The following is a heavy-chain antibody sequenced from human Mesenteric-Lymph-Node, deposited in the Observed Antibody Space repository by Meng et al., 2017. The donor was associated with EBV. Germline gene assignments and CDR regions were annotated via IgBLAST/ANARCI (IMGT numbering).Heavy chain of an antibody. V-gene: IGHV4-61*01. CDR2: IYYSGST. CDR3: AGSGSGSYYAIYYFDF. Sequence: EPGHGLVKAWEALSLTCTVSGGSVSSGSQCWSWIRQPPGKGLEWIGYIYYSGSTKYNPSLKSRVTMSVDTSKNQFSLRLNSVTAADTAVYYCAGSGSGSYYAIYYFDFWGQGTLVTVSS. CDR1: GGSVSSGSQC. D-gene: IGHD3-10*01. J-gene: IGHJ4*02.